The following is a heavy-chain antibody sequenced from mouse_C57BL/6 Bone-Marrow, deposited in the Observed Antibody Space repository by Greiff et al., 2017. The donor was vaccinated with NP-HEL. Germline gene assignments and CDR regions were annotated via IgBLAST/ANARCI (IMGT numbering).Heavy chain of an antibody. J-gene: IGHJ3*01. CDR1: GFNIKDYY. V-gene: IGHV14-2*01. D-gene: IGHD4-1*01. CDR2: IDPEDGEN. CDR3: ARSEVLNWDGAY. Sequence: VQLQQSGAELVKPGASVKLSCTASGFNIKDYYMHWVKQRTEQGLEWIGRIDPEDGENKYAPKFQGKATITADTSYNTAYLQLSSLTSEDTAVYYCARSEVLNWDGAYWGQGTLVTVSA.